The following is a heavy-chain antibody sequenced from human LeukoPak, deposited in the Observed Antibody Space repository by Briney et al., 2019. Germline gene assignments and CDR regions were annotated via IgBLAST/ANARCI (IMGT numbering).Heavy chain of an antibody. Sequence: GASVKVSCKASGYTFTDYFIHWLRQAPGQGLEWMGWINPMSGGTKYAQIFQGRVTLTRDTSISTAYMELSGLRSDDTAVYYCASSGYCTNGVCLRMDYWGQGTLVTVSS. J-gene: IGHJ4*02. CDR3: ASSGYCTNGVCLRMDY. CDR1: GYTFTDYF. CDR2: INPMSGGT. V-gene: IGHV1-2*02. D-gene: IGHD2-8*01.